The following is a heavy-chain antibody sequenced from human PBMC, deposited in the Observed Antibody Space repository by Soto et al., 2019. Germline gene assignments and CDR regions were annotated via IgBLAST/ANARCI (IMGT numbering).Heavy chain of an antibody. CDR3: ARHDIVRGVIIPNFDY. V-gene: IGHV4-59*08. J-gene: IGHJ4*02. Sequence: QVQLQESGPGLVKPSETLSLTCTVSGGSISSYYWSWIRQPPGKGLEWIGYIYYSGSTNYNPSLKSRVTISVDTSKNQFSLKLSSVTAADTAVYYCARHDIVRGVIIPNFDYWGQGTLVTVSS. CDR2: IYYSGST. CDR1: GGSISSYY. D-gene: IGHD3-10*01.